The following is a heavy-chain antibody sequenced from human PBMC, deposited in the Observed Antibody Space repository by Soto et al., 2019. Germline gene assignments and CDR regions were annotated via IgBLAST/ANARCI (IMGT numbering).Heavy chain of an antibody. CDR2: VGVGGDNT. D-gene: IGHD3-10*01. J-gene: IGHJ4*02. CDR3: AKGDSGRGRSPPLINY. CDR1: GFTFSSYS. Sequence: EVQLLESGGGVVQPGGSLRLSCAASGFTFSSYSMNWVRQAPGKGLEWVAGVGVGGDNTFYADSVKGRFTISRDDSKTTLSLQMKSMRAEDTAVYFCAKGDSGRGRSPPLINYWGQGTLVTVSS. V-gene: IGHV3-23*01.